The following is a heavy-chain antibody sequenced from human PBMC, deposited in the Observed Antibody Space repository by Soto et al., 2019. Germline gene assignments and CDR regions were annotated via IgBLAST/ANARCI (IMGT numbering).Heavy chain of an antibody. J-gene: IGHJ6*02. CDR3: ARDRATALTRYYYYGMDV. Sequence: LRLSCAASGFTFSSYWTHWVRQAPGKGLVWVSRINSDGSSTSYADSVKGRFTISRDNAKNTLYLQMNSLRAEDTAVYYCARDRATALTRYYYYGMDVWGQGTTVTVSS. D-gene: IGHD5-18*01. V-gene: IGHV3-74*01. CDR1: GFTFSSYW. CDR2: INSDGSST.